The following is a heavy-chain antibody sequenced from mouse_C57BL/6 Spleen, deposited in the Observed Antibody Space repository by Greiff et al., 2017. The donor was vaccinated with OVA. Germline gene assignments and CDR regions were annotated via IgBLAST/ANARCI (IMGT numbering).Heavy chain of an antibody. CDR1: GYAFSSYW. CDR3: ASYDYYGSSQAWFAY. CDR2: IYPGDGDT. D-gene: IGHD1-1*01. Sequence: QVQLKESGAELVKPGASVKISCKASGYAFSSYWMNWVKQRPGKGLEWIGQIYPGDGDTNYNGKFKGKATLTADKSSSTAYMQLSSLTSEDSAVYFCASYDYYGSSQAWFAYWGQGTLVTVSA. V-gene: IGHV1-80*01. J-gene: IGHJ3*01.